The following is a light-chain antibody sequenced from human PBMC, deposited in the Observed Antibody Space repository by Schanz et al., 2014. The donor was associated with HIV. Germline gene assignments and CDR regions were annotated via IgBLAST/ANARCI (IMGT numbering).Light chain of an antibody. J-gene: IGKJ4*01. Sequence: EIVSTQSPGSLSLSPGGRATLSCGASQRLSSSYLAWYQQKRDQPPRLVIYATSTRAAGIPDRFSGTGSGTDFTLTISRLEPEDFAVYFCQYFGNSGGTFGGGTKVEIK. CDR1: QRLSSSY. CDR3: QYFGNSGGT. CDR2: ATS. V-gene: IGKV3-20*01.